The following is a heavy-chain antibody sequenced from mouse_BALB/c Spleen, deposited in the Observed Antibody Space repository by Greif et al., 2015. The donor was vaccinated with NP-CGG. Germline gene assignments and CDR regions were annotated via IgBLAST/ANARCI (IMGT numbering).Heavy chain of an antibody. V-gene: IGHV1S137*01. Sequence: VQLQQSGAELVRPGVSVKISCKGSGYTFTDYAMHWVKQSHAKSLEWIGVISTYYGGGSYNQKFKGKATMTVDKSSSTAYMELARLTSEDSAIYYCARWLYDGYYNYAMDYWGQGTSVTVSS. CDR2: ISTYYGGG. CDR3: ARWLYDGYYNYAMDY. D-gene: IGHD2-3*01. CDR1: GYTFTDYA. J-gene: IGHJ4*01.